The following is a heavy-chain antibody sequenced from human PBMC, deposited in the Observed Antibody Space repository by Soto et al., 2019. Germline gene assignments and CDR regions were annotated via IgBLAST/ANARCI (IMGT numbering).Heavy chain of an antibody. CDR3: AKGPHTNVGWPYYFES. J-gene: IGHJ4*02. CDR2: SSPRGDTI. V-gene: IGHV3-48*02. CDR1: GFSLANYP. D-gene: IGHD6-19*01. Sequence: VQLVESGGGLVQPGGSLRLSCVASGFSLANYPMNWVRQTPGKGLEWISYSSPRGDTIYYADSVEGRFTISRDNARNSLSLHMSSLRDEDSALYYCAKGPHTNVGWPYYFESWGQGVPVIVSS.